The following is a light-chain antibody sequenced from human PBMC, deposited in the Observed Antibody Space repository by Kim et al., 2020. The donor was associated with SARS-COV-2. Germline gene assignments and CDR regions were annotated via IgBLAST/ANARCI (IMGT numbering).Light chain of an antibody. V-gene: IGLV6-57*03. CDR1: SGSIASKY. CDR2: EDN. J-gene: IGLJ2*01. CDR3: QSYDSSIEV. Sequence: NFMLTQPHSVSESPGKTVTISCTRSSGSIASKYVQWYQQRPGSAPTTVIYEDNQRPSGVPDRFSGSIDSSSNSASLTISGLKTEDEADYYCQSYDSSIEVFGGGTQLTVL.